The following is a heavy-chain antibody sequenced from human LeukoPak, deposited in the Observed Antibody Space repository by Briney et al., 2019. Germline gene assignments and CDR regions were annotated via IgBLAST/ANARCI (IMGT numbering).Heavy chain of an antibody. J-gene: IGHJ4*02. D-gene: IGHD3-16*01. CDR2: IYYSGST. Sequence: SQTLSLTCTVSGGSISSGDYYWSWIRKPPGKGLEWIGYIYYSGSTYYNPSLKSRVTISVDKSKNRFSLKLSSVTAADTAVYYCAREQGGDWGQGTLVTVSS. CDR1: GGSISSGDYY. V-gene: IGHV4-30-4*01. CDR3: AREQGGD.